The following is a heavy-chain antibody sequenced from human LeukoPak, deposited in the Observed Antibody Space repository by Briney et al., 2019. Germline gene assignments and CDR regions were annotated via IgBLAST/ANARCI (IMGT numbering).Heavy chain of an antibody. J-gene: IGHJ5*02. CDR1: GFTFSSYW. Sequence: PGGSLRLSCAASGFTFSSYWMHWVRQAPGKGLVWLSRINSDGSTTNYADSVKGRFTISRDNAKNTLYLQMNSLRAEDTAVYYCGWDLGRKPTRPWGQGTLVTVSS. D-gene: IGHD5-12*01. CDR2: INSDGSTT. CDR3: GWDLGRKPTRP. V-gene: IGHV3-74*01.